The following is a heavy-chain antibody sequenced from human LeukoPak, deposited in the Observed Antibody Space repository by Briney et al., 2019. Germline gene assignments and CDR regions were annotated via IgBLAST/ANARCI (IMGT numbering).Heavy chain of an antibody. D-gene: IGHD3-22*01. CDR3: ARDVTYYYDRRDAFDI. Sequence: SETLSLTCTVSGGSISSYYWGWIRQPAGKGLEWIGRIYTSGSTNYNPSLKSRVTMSVDTSKNQFSLKLSSVTAADTAVYYCARDVTYYYDRRDAFDIWGQGTMVTVSS. V-gene: IGHV4-4*07. CDR1: GGSISSYY. CDR2: IYTSGST. J-gene: IGHJ3*02.